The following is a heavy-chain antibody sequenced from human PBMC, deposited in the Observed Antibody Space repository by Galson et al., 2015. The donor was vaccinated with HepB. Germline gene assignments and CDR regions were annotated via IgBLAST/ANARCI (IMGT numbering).Heavy chain of an antibody. V-gene: IGHV3-30-3*01. J-gene: IGHJ6*02. D-gene: IGHD2-8*01. CDR1: GFTFSSYT. Sequence: SLRLSCAASGFTFSSYTMHWVRQAPGKGLEWVAVISYDGSNKYYADSVKGRFTISRDNSKNTLYLQMNSLRAEDTAVYYCARDHQILYTIGVGDYYYGMDVWGQGTTVTVSS. CDR3: ARDHQILYTIGVGDYYYGMDV. CDR2: ISYDGSNK.